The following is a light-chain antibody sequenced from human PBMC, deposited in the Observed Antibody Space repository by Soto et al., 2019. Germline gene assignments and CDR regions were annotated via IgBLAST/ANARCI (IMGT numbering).Light chain of an antibody. CDR2: WAS. CDR1: QRVLYRSNNRNY. Sequence: DIVMTQSPDSLPASLGERATINCKSSQRVLYRSNNRNYLAWYQQKPGQSPKLLIYWASTRESGVPDRFSGSGSGTDFTLTISSLQAEDVAVYYCQQYYSNPRTFGQGTKVDIK. CDR3: QQYYSNPRT. V-gene: IGKV4-1*01. J-gene: IGKJ1*01.